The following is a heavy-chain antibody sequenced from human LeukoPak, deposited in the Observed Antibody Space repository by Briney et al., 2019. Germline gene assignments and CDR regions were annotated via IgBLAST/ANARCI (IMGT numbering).Heavy chain of an antibody. D-gene: IGHD2-15*01. CDR3: ARHSLYCSGGSCYLFPFDY. V-gene: IGHV4-61*09. CDR2: INHSGST. CDR1: GGSIRSGSYF. J-gene: IGHJ4*02. Sequence: PSQTLSLTCTVSGGSIRSGSYFWTWIRQPAGKGLEWIGEINHSGSTNYNPSLKSRVTISVDTSKNQFSLKLSSVTAADTAVYYCARHSLYCSGGSCYLFPFDYWGQGTLVTVSS.